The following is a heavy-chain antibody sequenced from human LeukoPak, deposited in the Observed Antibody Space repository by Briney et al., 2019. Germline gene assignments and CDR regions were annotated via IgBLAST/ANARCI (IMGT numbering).Heavy chain of an antibody. CDR1: GGSISSYY. D-gene: IGHD5-24*01. CDR2: IYYSGST. CDR3: ARARRDGYNRLYYYYGMDV. V-gene: IGHV4-59*01. Sequence: PSETLSLTCTVSGGSISSYYWSWIRQPPGKGLEWIGYIYYSGSTNYNPSLKSRVTISVDTSKNQFSLKLSSVTAADTAVYYCARARRDGYNRLYYYYGMDVWGQGTTVTVSS. J-gene: IGHJ6*02.